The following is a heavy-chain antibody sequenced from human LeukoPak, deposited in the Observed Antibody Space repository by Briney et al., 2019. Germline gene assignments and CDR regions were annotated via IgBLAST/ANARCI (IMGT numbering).Heavy chain of an antibody. CDR3: ARTGEPWLRGNWFDP. V-gene: IGHV4-31*03. Sequence: PSQTLSLTCTVSGGSSSSGGYYWSWIRQHPGKGLEWIGYIYYSGSTYYNPSLKSRVIISVDTSKNQFSLKLSSVTAADTAVYYCARTGEPWLRGNWFDPWGQGTLVTVSS. CDR1: GGSSSSGGYY. CDR2: IYYSGST. D-gene: IGHD5-18*01. J-gene: IGHJ5*02.